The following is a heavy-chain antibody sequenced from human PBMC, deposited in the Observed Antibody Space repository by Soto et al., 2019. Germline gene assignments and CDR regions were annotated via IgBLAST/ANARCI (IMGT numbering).Heavy chain of an antibody. CDR3: ARDPGSSSWYAPQFDY. V-gene: IGHV1-69*13. CDR1: GGTFSSYA. D-gene: IGHD6-13*01. Sequence: SVKVSCKASGGTFSSYAISWVRQAPGQGLEWMGGIIPIFGTANYAQKFQGRVTITADESTSTAYMELSSLRSEDTAVYYCARDPGSSSWYAPQFDYWGQGTRVNVSS. CDR2: IIPIFGTA. J-gene: IGHJ4*02.